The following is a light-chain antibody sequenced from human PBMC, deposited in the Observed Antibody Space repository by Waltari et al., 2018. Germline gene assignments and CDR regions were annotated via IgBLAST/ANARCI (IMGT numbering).Light chain of an antibody. V-gene: IGKV1-39*01. J-gene: IGKJ2*01. CDR1: QGISNS. CDR3: QQSYSHPYT. CDR2: GAS. Sequence: DIQMNQSPSSLSASVGDIVPFTCRASQGISNSLVWFQQKPGTPPRLLIYGASHLQTGVPARFSGSGSGTDFSVTISSLQPEDFATYYCQQSYSHPYTFGQGTKVEIK.